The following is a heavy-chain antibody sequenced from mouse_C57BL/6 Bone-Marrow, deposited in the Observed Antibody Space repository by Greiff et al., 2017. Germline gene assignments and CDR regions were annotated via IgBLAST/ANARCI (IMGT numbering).Heavy chain of an antibody. J-gene: IGHJ4*01. CDR3: ARPGYYYGSSYAIDY. Sequence: EVKLMESGGGLVKPGGSLKLSCAASGFTFSDYGMHWVRQAPEKGLEWVAYISSGSSTIYYADTVKGRFTISRDNAKNTLFLQMTSLRSKDTAMYYCARPGYYYGSSYAIDYWGQGTSVTVSS. V-gene: IGHV5-17*01. CDR2: ISSGSSTI. D-gene: IGHD1-1*01. CDR1: GFTFSDYG.